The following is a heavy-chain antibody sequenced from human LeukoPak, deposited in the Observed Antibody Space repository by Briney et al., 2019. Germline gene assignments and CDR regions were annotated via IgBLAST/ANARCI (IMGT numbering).Heavy chain of an antibody. D-gene: IGHD3-22*01. V-gene: IGHV3-23*01. CDR2: ISGSGGCT. J-gene: IGHJ4*02. CDR3: AKDPTGKYYYDSSGYYDY. CDR1: GFTFSSYA. Sequence: SGGSLRLSCAASGFTFSSYAMSWVRQAPGKGLEWVSAISGSGGCTYYADSVKGRFTISRDNSKNTLYLQMNSLRAEDTAVYYCAKDPTGKYYYDSSGYYDYWGQGTLVTVSS.